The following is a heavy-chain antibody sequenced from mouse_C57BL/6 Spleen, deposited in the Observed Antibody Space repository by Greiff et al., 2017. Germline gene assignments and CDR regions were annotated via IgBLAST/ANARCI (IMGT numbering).Heavy chain of an antibody. D-gene: IGHD1-1*01. CDR3: ARMSGYYYGSSYRYFDV. J-gene: IGHJ1*03. CDR1: GFSLSTFGMG. V-gene: IGHV8-8*01. CDR2: IWWDDDK. Sequence: QVQLKESGPGILQPSQTLSLTCSFSGFSLSTFGMGVGWIRQPSGKGLEWLAHIWWDDDKYYNPALKSRLTISKDTSKNQVFLKIANVDTADTATYYCARMSGYYYGSSYRYFDVWGTGTTVTVSS.